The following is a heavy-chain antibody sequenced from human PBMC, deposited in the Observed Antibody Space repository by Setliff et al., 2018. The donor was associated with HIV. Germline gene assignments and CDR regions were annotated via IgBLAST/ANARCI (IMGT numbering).Heavy chain of an antibody. CDR2: IITIFGTA. CDR1: GGTFSSYA. V-gene: IGHV1-69*13. Sequence: SVKVSCKASGGTFSSYAISWVRQAPGQGLEWLGGIITIFGTANYAQKFQGRVTSTADESTSTAYMELSSLRSEDTAVYYCASGSVVTSSRGYYYYMDVWGKGTTVTVSS. D-gene: IGHD2-21*02. CDR3: ASGSVVTSSRGYYYYMDV. J-gene: IGHJ6*03.